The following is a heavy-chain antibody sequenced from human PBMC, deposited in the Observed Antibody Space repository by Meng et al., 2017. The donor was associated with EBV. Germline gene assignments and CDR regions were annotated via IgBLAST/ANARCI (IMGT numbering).Heavy chain of an antibody. CDR3: ARVGIAVAGTGDY. CDR1: GYTFTGYY. J-gene: IGHJ4*02. D-gene: IGHD6-19*01. CDR2: INPNSGGT. V-gene: IGHV1-2*06. Sequence: QVQLVQAGAEVKKPGASVKVSCKGSGYTFTGYYMHWVRQAPGQGLEWMGRINPNSGGTNYAQKFQGRVTMTRDTSISTAYMELSRLRSDDTAVYYCARVGIAVAGTGDYWGQGTLVTVSS.